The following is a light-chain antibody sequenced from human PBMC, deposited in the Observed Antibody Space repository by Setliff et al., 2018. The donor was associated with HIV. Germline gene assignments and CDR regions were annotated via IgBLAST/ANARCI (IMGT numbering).Light chain of an antibody. V-gene: IGLV2-14*02. Sequence: SALTQPASVSGSPGQSITISCTGTSSDVGSYNLVSWYQQHPGKAPKLMIYEVSKRPSGVSNRFSGSKSGNTASLTISGLQAEDEADYYCSSYTSSTPLYVFGTGTKVTVL. CDR1: SSDVGSYNL. CDR3: SSYTSSTPLYV. J-gene: IGLJ1*01. CDR2: EVS.